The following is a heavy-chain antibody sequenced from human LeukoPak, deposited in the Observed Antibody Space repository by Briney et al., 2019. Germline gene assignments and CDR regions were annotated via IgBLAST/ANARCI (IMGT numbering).Heavy chain of an antibody. CDR3: ARDGRIAVAGFYYYYGMDV. CDR1: GGSISTYY. Sequence: SETLSLTCTVSGGSISTYYWSWIRQPPGKGLEWVGYIYYGGSTNYNPSLKSRVTISVDTSKNQFSLKLSSVTAADTAMYYCARDGRIAVAGFYYYYGMDVWGQGTTVTVSS. D-gene: IGHD6-19*01. V-gene: IGHV4-59*01. J-gene: IGHJ6*02. CDR2: IYYGGST.